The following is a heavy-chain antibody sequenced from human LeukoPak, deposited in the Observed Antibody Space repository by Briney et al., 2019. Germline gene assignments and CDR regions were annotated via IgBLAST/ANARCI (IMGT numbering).Heavy chain of an antibody. V-gene: IGHV3-11*04. CDR3: ARSTYYYDSSGYSQH. CDR1: GYTFSDYY. Sequence: GGSLRLSCAASGYTFSDYYMSWIRQAPGKGLEWVSYISSSGSTIYYADSVKGRFTISRDNAKNSLYLQMNSLRAEDTAVYYCARSTYYYDSSGYSQHWGQGTLVTVSS. CDR2: ISSSGSTI. J-gene: IGHJ1*01. D-gene: IGHD3-22*01.